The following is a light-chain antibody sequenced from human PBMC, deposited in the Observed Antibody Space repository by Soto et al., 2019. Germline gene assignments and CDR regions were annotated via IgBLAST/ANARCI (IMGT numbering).Light chain of an antibody. V-gene: IGLV1-44*01. CDR3: GSWDNSLSGFV. J-gene: IGLJ1*01. Sequence: QSVLTQPPSASGTPGQRVTISCSGSSSNIGSNTVNWYQQLPGTAPKLLIYESNRRPLGISDRFSASKSGTSATLGISGLQSGDEADYYCGSWDNSLSGFVFGTGTKVTVL. CDR2: ESN. CDR1: SSNIGSNT.